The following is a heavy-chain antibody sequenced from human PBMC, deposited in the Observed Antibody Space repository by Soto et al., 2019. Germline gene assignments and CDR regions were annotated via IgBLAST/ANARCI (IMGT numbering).Heavy chain of an antibody. V-gene: IGHV1-69*13. CDR2: IIPIFGTA. CDR1: GGTFNRNT. D-gene: IGHD3-22*01. CDR3: ARQFDYDSSGYYYAY. Sequence: SVKVSCKASGGTFNRNTISWVRQAPGQGLEWMGGIIPIFGTANYAQKFQGRVTITADESTNTAYMELSRLRSEDTAVYYCARQFDYDSSGYYYAYWGRGTLVTVSS. J-gene: IGHJ4*02.